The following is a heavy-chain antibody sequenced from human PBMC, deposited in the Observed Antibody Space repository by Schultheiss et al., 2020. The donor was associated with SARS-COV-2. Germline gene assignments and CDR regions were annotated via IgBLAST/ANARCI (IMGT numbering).Heavy chain of an antibody. V-gene: IGHV3-48*01. J-gene: IGHJ6*03. CDR3: ARRDRVGSAAQYYQYMDV. CDR2: ISSSGSTI. D-gene: IGHD6-6*01. CDR1: GFTFSSYS. Sequence: GGSLRLSCAASGFTFSSYSMNWVRQAPGKGLEWVSYISSSGSTIYSADSVKGRFTISRDNSKNTLYLQMNSLGAEDTAMYYCARRDRVGSAAQYYQYMDVWGKGTTVTVSS.